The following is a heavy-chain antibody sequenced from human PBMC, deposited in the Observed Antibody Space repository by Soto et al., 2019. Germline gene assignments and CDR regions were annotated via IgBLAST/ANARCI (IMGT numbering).Heavy chain of an antibody. CDR3: MRGWWGDSTIDD. CDR2: INPRNEIT. D-gene: IGHD2-15*01. V-gene: IGHV1-2*07. Sequence: ASVKVSCKTSGYTFSAYYVHWARRDHGRGFQWRGWINPRNEITTFSDFFQGRITMTRATSNNTVXMQVNRWTSDDAAVYYGMRGWWGDSTIDDGGQGTKVTVPS. CDR1: GYTFSAYY. J-gene: IGHJ4*02.